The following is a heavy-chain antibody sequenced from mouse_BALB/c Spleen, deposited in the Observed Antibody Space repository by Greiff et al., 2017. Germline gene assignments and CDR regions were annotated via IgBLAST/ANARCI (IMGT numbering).Heavy chain of an antibody. D-gene: IGHD1-1*01. J-gene: IGHJ4*01. CDR2: IDPYNGGT. CDR1: GYAFTSYN. CDR3: ARWGYYGSSYYAMDY. V-gene: IGHV1S135*01. Sequence: EVQLVESGPELVKPGASVKVSCKASGYAFTSYNMYWVKQSHGKSLEWIGYIDPYNGGTSYNQKFKGKATLTVDKSSSTAYMHLNSLTSEDSAVYYCARWGYYGSSYYAMDYWGQGTSVTVSS.